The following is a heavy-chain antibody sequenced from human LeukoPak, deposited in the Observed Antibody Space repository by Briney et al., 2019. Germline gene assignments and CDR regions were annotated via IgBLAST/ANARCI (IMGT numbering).Heavy chain of an antibody. CDR3: ARDVRATTFDY. CDR1: GYTFTSYG. CDR2: ISTYNGNT. D-gene: IGHD1-26*01. Sequence: ASVKVSCKASGYTFTSYGINWVRQAPGQGLEWMGWISTYNGNTNYAQSFQGRVTMTTDTSTNTAYMELRSLRSDDTAVYYCARDVRATTFDYWGQGTLVTVSP. V-gene: IGHV1-18*01. J-gene: IGHJ4*02.